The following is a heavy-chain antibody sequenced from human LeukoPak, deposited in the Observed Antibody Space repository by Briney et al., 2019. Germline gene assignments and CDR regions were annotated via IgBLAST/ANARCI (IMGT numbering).Heavy chain of an antibody. V-gene: IGHV3-30*03. CDR1: GFTFSTYA. Sequence: PGTSLRLSCVASGFTFSTYAMHWVRQAPGRELEWMAAISYDATETYYAGSVKGRFTISRDNSKNSLYVQMNSLRAEDTAVYYCARGTAVAGLDYWGQGTLVTVSS. CDR3: ARGTAVAGLDY. J-gene: IGHJ4*02. CDR2: ISYDATET. D-gene: IGHD6-19*01.